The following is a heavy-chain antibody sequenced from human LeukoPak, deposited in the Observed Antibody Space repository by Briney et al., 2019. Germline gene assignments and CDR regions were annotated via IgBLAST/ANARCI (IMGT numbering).Heavy chain of an antibody. CDR1: GGSISSYY. CDR2: IYYSGST. V-gene: IGHV4-59*01. Sequence: SETLSLTCTVSGGSISSYYWSWIRQPPGKGLEWIGYIYYSGSTNYNPSLKSRVTISVDTSKNQFSLKLSSVTAADTAVYYCARDKLLSGTNWFDPWGQGTPVTVSS. CDR3: ARDKLLSGTNWFDP. J-gene: IGHJ5*02.